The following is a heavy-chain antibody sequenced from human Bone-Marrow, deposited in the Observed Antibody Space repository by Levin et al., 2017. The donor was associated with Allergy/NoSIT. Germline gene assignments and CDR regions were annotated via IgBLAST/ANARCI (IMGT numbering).Heavy chain of an antibody. CDR1: GYTFTSHH. CDR2: INPNSGAT. D-gene: IGHD2/OR15-2a*01. V-gene: IGHV1-2*02. CDR3: ARSEYKNLPLEL. J-gene: IGHJ4*02. Sequence: PGASVKVSCKASGYTFTSHHLQWARQAPGQGLEWMGYINPNSGATKSSPKFQGRLFLTRDTSIATAYMELSDLTFDDTALYFCARSEYKNLPLELWGQGTLVAVSS.